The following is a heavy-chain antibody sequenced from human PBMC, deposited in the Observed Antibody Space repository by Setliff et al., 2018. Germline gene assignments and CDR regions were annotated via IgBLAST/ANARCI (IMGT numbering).Heavy chain of an antibody. V-gene: IGHV1-2*06. D-gene: IGHD1-26*01. CDR3: ARGRGSYYYYMDV. J-gene: IGHJ6*03. CDR2: INPNSGGT. Sequence: GASVKVSCKASGYTFTGYYMHWVRQAPGQGLEWMGRINPNSGGTNYAQKFQGRVTMTRDTSISAAYMELSRLRSDDTAVYYCARGRGSYYYYMDVWGKGTTVIVSS. CDR1: GYTFTGYY.